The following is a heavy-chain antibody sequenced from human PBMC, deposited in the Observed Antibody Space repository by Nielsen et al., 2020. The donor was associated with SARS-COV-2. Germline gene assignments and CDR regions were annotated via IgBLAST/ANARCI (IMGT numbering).Heavy chain of an antibody. J-gene: IGHJ6*03. V-gene: IGHV1-18*04. CDR3: ARVDGVVIFHYYMDV. Sequence: ASVKVSCKASGYTFTSYGISWVRQAPGQGLEWMGWISAYNGNTNYAQKLQGRVTMTTDTSTSTAYMELRSLRVEDTAVYYCARVDGVVIFHYYMDVWGEGTSVTVSS. D-gene: IGHD3-16*02. CDR1: GYTFTSYG. CDR2: ISAYNGNT.